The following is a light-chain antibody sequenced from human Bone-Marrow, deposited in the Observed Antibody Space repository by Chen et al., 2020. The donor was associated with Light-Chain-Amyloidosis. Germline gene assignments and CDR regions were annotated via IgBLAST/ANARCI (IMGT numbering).Light chain of an antibody. CDR3: QSADSSGTYEVI. J-gene: IGLJ2*01. V-gene: IGLV3-25*03. CDR1: DLPTKY. CDR2: RDT. Sequence: SYELTQPPSVSVSPGQTARITCSGDDLPTKYAYWYQQKPGQAPVLVIHRDTERPSGISERFSGSSSGTMATLTMSGVQAEDEADYHCQSADSSGTYEVIFGGGTKLTVL.